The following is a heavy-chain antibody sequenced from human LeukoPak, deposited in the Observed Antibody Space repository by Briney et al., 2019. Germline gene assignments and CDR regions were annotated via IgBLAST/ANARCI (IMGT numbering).Heavy chain of an antibody. CDR1: VFPFSDYY. D-gene: IGHD3-22*01. CDR3: AGHYDSSGYRVDVFDI. CDR2: ISSSGDTI. Sequence: GGSLRLSCAASVFPFSDYYMSWIRQAPGKGLEWISYISSSGDTIFYADSVKGRFTISRDNAKNSLYLQMNSLRADDTAVYFCAGHYDSSGYRVDVFDIWGQGTMVTVSS. V-gene: IGHV3-11*04. J-gene: IGHJ3*02.